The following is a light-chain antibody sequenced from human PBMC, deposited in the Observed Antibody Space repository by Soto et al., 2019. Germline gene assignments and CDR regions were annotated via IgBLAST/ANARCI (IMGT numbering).Light chain of an antibody. J-gene: IGKJ5*01. CDR2: GAS. V-gene: IGKV3-20*01. CDR1: QSVGTN. Sequence: SLVTLSLYKGEGVTLSCRASQSVGTNLAWYPQKPGQAPRLLIYGASSRATGIPDRFSGSGSGTDFTLTISILEPEDVAVYCCQLYAFPSITFSQLTRLEV. CDR3: QLYAFPSIT.